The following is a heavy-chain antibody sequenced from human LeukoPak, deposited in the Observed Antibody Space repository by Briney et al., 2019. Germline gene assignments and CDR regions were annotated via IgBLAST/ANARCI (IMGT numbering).Heavy chain of an antibody. V-gene: IGHV5-51*01. J-gene: IGHJ3*01. Sequence: GESLKISCKGSGYSFTSYWIGWVRQMPGKGLEWMGIIYPGDSDTRYSPSFQGQVTMSADKSISTAYLQWTSLKASDTAMYYCAGYLGGGNENARFDAFDVWGQGTMVTVSS. D-gene: IGHD4-23*01. CDR3: AGYLGGGNENARFDAFDV. CDR2: IYPGDSDT. CDR1: GYSFTSYW.